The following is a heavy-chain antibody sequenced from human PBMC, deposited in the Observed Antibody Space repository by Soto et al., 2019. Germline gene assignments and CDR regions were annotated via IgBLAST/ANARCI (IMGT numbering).Heavy chain of an antibody. CDR3: AREGELWFGESKTNYYYYMDV. J-gene: IGHJ6*03. V-gene: IGHV3-66*01. CDR2: IYSGGST. Sequence: GSLRLSCAASGFTVSSNYMSWVRQAPGKGLEWVSVIYSGGSTYYADSVKGRFTISRDNSKNTLYLQMNSLRAEDTAVYYCAREGELWFGESKTNYYYYMDVGGKGTTVTVSS. D-gene: IGHD3-10*01. CDR1: GFTVSSNY.